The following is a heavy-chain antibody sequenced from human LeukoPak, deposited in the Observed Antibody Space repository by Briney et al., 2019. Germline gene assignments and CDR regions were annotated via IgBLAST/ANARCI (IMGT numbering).Heavy chain of an antibody. CDR2: IRYDGSNK. CDR1: RFTFSSYG. J-gene: IGHJ4*02. CDR3: AKDRMVRGFLDY. D-gene: IGHD3-10*01. V-gene: IGHV3-30*02. Sequence: PGGSLRLSCAASRFTFSSYGMHWVRQAPGKGLEWVAFIRYDGSNKYYADSVKGRFTISRDNSKNTLYLQMNSLRAEDTAVYYCAKDRMVRGFLDYWGQGTLVTVSS.